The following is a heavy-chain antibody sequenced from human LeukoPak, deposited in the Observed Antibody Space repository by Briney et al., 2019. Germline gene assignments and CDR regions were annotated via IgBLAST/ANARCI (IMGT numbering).Heavy chain of an antibody. D-gene: IGHD6-19*01. CDR1: GYTFTSYD. Sequence: ASVKVSCKASGYTFTSYDINWVRQATGQGLEWMGWMNPNSGNTGYAQKFQGRVTMTRNTSISTAYMELSSLRAEDTAVYYCARDHYSSGWFERTTSEGQLFDYWGQGTLVTVSS. V-gene: IGHV1-8*01. CDR3: ARDHYSSGWFERTTSEGQLFDY. J-gene: IGHJ4*02. CDR2: MNPNSGNT.